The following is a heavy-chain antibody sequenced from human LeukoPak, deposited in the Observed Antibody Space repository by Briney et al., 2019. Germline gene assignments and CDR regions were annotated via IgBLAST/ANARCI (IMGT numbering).Heavy chain of an antibody. Sequence: GGSLRLSCAASGFTFSSYSMNWVRHAPGRGVEWVSSISSSSSYIYYADSVKGRFTISRDNAKNSLYLQMNSLRAEDTAVYYCARETYYYGSGSYVDYWGQGTLVTVSS. D-gene: IGHD3-10*01. J-gene: IGHJ4*02. V-gene: IGHV3-21*01. CDR2: ISSSSSYI. CDR1: GFTFSSYS. CDR3: ARETYYYGSGSYVDY.